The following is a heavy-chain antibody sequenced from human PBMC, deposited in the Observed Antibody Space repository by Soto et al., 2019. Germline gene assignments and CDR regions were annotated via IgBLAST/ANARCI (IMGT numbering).Heavy chain of an antibody. V-gene: IGHV4-34*01. J-gene: IGHJ4*02. D-gene: IGHD6-19*01. Sequence: SETLSLTCAVYGGSFSGYYWSWIRQPPGKGLEWIGEINHSGSSNYNPSLKSRVTISVDTSKNQFSLKLSSVTAADTAVYYCARGQGGSGWHFFDSWGQGTLVTVSS. CDR3: ARGQGGSGWHFFDS. CDR1: GGSFSGYY. CDR2: INHSGSS.